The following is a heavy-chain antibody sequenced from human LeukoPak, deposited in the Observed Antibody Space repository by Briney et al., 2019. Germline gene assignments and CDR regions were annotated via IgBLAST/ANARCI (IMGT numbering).Heavy chain of an antibody. J-gene: IGHJ4*02. D-gene: IGHD5-18*01. V-gene: IGHV4-4*07. Sequence: PSETLSLTCSVSGDSISRYYWSWVRQPAGKGLEWIGRVYTSGSTNYNPSLKSRVTMSLDPSTNQFSLKLSSVTAADTAVYYCARAGLGYSYGFDYWGQGTLVTVSS. CDR1: GDSISRYY. CDR2: VYTSGST. CDR3: ARAGLGYSYGFDY.